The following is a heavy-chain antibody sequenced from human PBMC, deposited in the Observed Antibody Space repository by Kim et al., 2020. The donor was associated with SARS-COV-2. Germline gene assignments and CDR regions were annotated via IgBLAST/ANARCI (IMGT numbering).Heavy chain of an antibody. CDR1: GYTSTNYA. CDR3: ACNYFASVKLFDY. J-gene: IGHJ4*02. CDR2: INAGTGNT. D-gene: IGHD3-10*01. V-gene: IGHV1-3*01. Sequence: ASVKVSCKASGYTSTNYAIHWVRQAPGQRLEWMGWINAGTGNTHYSENFQGRVTITRETSASTAYMELSSLISEDTAVYYCACNYFASVKLFDYWGQGSLVTVSS.